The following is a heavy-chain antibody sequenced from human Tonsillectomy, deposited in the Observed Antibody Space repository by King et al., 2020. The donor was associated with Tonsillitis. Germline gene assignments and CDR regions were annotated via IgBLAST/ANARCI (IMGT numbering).Heavy chain of an antibody. V-gene: IGHV4-39*07. CDR3: ARRLILPGAPFDY. J-gene: IGHJ4*02. Sequence: QLQESGPGLVKPSETLSLTCTVSGGSFSSSTYYWGWIRQPPGKGLQWIGSVDYSGSTYYNPSLKSRVTISVDTSKNQFSLKLNSVTAADTAVYYCARRLILPGAPFDYWGQGTLVTVSA. CDR1: GGSFSSSTYY. D-gene: IGHD4/OR15-4a*01. CDR2: VDYSGST.